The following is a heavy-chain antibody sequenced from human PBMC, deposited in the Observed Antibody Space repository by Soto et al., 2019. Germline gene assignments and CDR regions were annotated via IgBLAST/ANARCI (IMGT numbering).Heavy chain of an antibody. CDR1: GFTFSSYG. Sequence: PGGSMRLSCAASGFTFSSYGMHWVRQAPGKGLEWVAVIWYDGSNKYYADSVKGRFTISRDNSKNTLYLQMNSLRAEDTAVYYCARDVLRYFDWLYTYYYYGMDVWGQGTTVTVSS. CDR3: ARDVLRYFDWLYTYYYYGMDV. CDR2: IWYDGSNK. J-gene: IGHJ6*02. D-gene: IGHD3-9*01. V-gene: IGHV3-33*01.